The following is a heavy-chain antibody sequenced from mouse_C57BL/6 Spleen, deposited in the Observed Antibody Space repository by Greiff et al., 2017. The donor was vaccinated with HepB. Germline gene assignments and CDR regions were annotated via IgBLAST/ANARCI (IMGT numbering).Heavy chain of an antibody. Sequence: QVQLQQSGPELVKPGASVKISCKASGYAFSSSWMNWVKQRPGKGLEWIGRIYPGDGDTNYNGKFKGKATLTADKSSSTAYMQLSSLTSEDSAVYFCAREEDYYGRTYYFDYWGQGTTLTVSS. V-gene: IGHV1-82*01. CDR1: GYAFSSSW. J-gene: IGHJ2*01. D-gene: IGHD1-1*01. CDR2: IYPGDGDT. CDR3: AREEDYYGRTYYFDY.